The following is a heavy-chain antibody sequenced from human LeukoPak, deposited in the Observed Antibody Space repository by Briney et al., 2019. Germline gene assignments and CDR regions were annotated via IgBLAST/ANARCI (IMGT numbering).Heavy chain of an antibody. CDR2: ISCSGGST. V-gene: IGHV3-23*01. D-gene: IGHD3-22*01. Sequence: GGSLRLSCAASGFTFSSYGMSWVRQAPGKGLEWVSAISCSGGSTYYADSGKGRFTISRDNSKNTLYLQMNSLRAEDTAVYYCASETWYYYDSSDYWGQGTLVTVSS. CDR3: ASETWYYYDSSDY. CDR1: GFTFSSYG. J-gene: IGHJ4*02.